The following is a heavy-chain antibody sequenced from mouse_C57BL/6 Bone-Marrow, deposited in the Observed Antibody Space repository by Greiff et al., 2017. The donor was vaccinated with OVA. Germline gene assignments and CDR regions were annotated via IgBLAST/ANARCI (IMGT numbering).Heavy chain of an antibody. CDR2: INPSSGYT. V-gene: IGHV1-4*01. J-gene: IGHJ4*01. CDR3: ARRLDYGSRYYAMDY. D-gene: IGHD1-1*01. Sequence: VQLQQSGAELARPGASVKMSCKASGYTFTSYTMHWVKQRPGQGLEWIGYINPSSGYTKYNQKFKDKATLTADKSSSTAYMQLSSLTSEDSAVYYCARRLDYGSRYYAMDYWGQGTSVTVSS. CDR1: GYTFTSYT.